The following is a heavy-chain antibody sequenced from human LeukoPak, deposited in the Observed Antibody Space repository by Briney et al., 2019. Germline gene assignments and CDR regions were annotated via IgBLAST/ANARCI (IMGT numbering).Heavy chain of an antibody. CDR3: AIDCSSTSCPFDP. CDR1: GYTFTGYY. J-gene: IGHJ5*02. V-gene: IGHV1-2*02. Sequence: GASVKVSCKASGYTFTGYYMHWVRQAPGQGLEWMGWINPNSGGTNYAQKFQGRVTMTRGTSISTAYMELSRLRSDDTAVYYCAIDCSSTSCPFDPWGQGTLVTVSS. CDR2: INPNSGGT. D-gene: IGHD2-2*01.